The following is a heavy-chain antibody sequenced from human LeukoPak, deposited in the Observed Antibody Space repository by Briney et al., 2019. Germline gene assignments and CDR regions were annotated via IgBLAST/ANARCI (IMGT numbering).Heavy chain of an antibody. J-gene: IGHJ5*02. V-gene: IGHV1-69*04. CDR3: ARDRRGVVVVAATPDGWFDP. CDR1: GGTFSSYT. Sequence: SVKVSCKASGGTFSSYTISWVRQAPGQGLEWMGRIIPILGIANYAQKFQGRVTITADKSTSTAYMELSSLRSEDTAVYYCARDRRGVVVVAATPDGWFDPWGQGTLATVSS. CDR2: IIPILGIA. D-gene: IGHD2-15*01.